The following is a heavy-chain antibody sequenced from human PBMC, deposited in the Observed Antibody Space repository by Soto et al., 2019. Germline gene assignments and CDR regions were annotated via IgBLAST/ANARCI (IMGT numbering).Heavy chain of an antibody. CDR1: GFTFSSYA. J-gene: IGHJ5*02. CDR3: AKLRGYSSSTLSWFDP. V-gene: IGHV3-23*01. CDR2: ISGSGGGT. D-gene: IGHD6-13*01. Sequence: LRLSCAASGFTFSSYAMSWVRQASGKGLEWVSSISGSGGGTYYADSVKGRFTFSRDNSKNTLYLQMNSLRAEDTAVYYCAKLRGYSSSTLSWFDPWGQGTLVTVSS.